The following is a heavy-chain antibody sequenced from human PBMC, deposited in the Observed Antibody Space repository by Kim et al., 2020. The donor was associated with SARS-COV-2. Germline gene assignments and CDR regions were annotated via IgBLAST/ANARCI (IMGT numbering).Heavy chain of an antibody. V-gene: IGHV4-34*01. D-gene: IGHD3-10*01. J-gene: IGHJ4*02. CDR1: GGSFRGSY. CDR2: INHSGSA. CDR3: AYDDGSGFFDY. Sequence: SETLSLTCAVYGGSFRGSYWSWIRQPPGKGLEWIGDINHSGSANYNASLKSRVSISINTSKNQFSLNLISVTAAETAVYYFAYDDGSGFFDYWVQGTLV.